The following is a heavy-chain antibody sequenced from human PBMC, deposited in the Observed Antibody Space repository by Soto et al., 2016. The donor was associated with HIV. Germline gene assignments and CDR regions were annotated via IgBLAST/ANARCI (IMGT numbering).Heavy chain of an antibody. CDR1: GFTFSSYW. CDR3: ARVRQRQLALYYFDY. V-gene: IGHV3-7*01. D-gene: IGHD1-1*01. Sequence: EVQLVESGGGLVQPGGSLRLSCAASGFTFSSYWMSWVRQAPGKGLEWVANIKQDGSEKYYVDSVKGRFTISRDNAKNSLYLQMNSLRAEDTAVYYCARVRQRQLALYYFDYWGRGNPRSPSPQ. CDR2: IKQDGSEK. J-gene: IGHJ4*02.